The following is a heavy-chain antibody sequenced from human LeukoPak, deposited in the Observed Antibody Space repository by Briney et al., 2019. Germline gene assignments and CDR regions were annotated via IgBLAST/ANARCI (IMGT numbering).Heavy chain of an antibody. V-gene: IGHV4-4*07. Sequence: SETLSLTCTVSGGSINSYYWSWIRQPAGKGLEWIGRIYSSGSTGYNPSLKSRVAMSLDTSKNQVSLNLRSVTAADTAVYFCTRVVNGGHFDYWGQGTLVTVSS. CDR2: IYSSGST. J-gene: IGHJ4*02. D-gene: IGHD2-8*01. CDR3: TRVVNGGHFDY. CDR1: GGSINSYY.